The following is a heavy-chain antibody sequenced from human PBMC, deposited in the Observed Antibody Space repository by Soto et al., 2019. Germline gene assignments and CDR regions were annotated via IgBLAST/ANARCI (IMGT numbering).Heavy chain of an antibody. V-gene: IGHV1-2*04. Sequence: GASVKVSCKASGYTFTGYYMHWVRQAPGQGLEWMGWINPNSGGTNYAQKFQGWVTMTRDTSISTAYMELSRLRSDDTAVYYCARDQAKPPRYSYYGMDVWGQGTTVTVSS. J-gene: IGHJ6*02. CDR2: INPNSGGT. CDR3: ARDQAKPPRYSYYGMDV. CDR1: GYTFTGYY.